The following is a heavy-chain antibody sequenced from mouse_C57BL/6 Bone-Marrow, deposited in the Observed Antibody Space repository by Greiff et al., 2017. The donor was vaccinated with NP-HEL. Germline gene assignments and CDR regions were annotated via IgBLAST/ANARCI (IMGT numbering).Heavy chain of an antibody. J-gene: IGHJ3*01. CDR1: GYTFTDYE. CDR2: IDPETGGT. V-gene: IGHV1-15*01. D-gene: IGHD2-4*01. Sequence: VQLVESGAELVRPGASVTLSCKASGYTFTDYEMHWVKQTPVHGLEWIGAIDPETGGTAYNQKFKGKAILTVDKSSSTAYMRLRSLTSEDSAVYYCTRKRGYYYDWFAYWGQGTLVTVSA. CDR3: TRKRGYYYDWFAY.